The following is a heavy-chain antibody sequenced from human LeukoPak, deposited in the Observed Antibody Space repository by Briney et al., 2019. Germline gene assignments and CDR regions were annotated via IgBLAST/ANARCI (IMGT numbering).Heavy chain of an antibody. D-gene: IGHD3-22*01. CDR2: INWNGGST. Sequence: GGSLRLSRAASGFTFDDYGMSWVRQVPGKGLEWVSGINWNGGSTGYADSVKGRFTISRDNSKNTVYLQMNSLRAEDTAVYYCAKETTFYYDSSGYWGYWGQGTLVTVSS. V-gene: IGHV3-20*04. CDR3: AKETTFYYDSSGYWGY. CDR1: GFTFDDYG. J-gene: IGHJ4*02.